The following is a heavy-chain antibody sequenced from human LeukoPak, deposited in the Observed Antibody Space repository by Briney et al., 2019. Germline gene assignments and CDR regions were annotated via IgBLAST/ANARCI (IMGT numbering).Heavy chain of an antibody. CDR2: IWYDGSNK. CDR1: GFTFSSYG. Sequence: GGSLRLSCAASGFTFSSYGMHWVRQAPGKGLEWVAVIWYDGSNKHYADSVKGRFTTSRDNSKNTLYLQMNSLRAEDTAVYYCARDGNKWEPSYFEYWGQGTLVTVSS. CDR3: ARDGNKWEPSYFEY. D-gene: IGHD1-26*01. J-gene: IGHJ4*02. V-gene: IGHV3-33*01.